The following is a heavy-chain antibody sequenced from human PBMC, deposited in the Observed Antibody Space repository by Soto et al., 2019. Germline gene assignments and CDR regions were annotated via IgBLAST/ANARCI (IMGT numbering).Heavy chain of an antibody. CDR2: MNPNSGNT. Sequence: QVQLVQSGAEVKKPGASVKVSCKASGYTFTSYDINWGRQATGQGLEWMGWMNPNSGNTGYAQKFQGRVTLTRNTSITTSYMELSSLRSEETAVYYCARSTNDYGDRHWGQGTLVTVSS. V-gene: IGHV1-8*01. J-gene: IGHJ4*02. CDR1: GYTFTSYD. CDR3: ARSTNDYGDRH. D-gene: IGHD4-17*01.